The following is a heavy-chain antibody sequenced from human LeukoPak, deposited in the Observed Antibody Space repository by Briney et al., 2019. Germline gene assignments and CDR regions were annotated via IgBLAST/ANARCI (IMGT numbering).Heavy chain of an antibody. CDR3: ARLTRRDGYNFDY. CDR2: MNPNSGNT. D-gene: IGHD5-24*01. J-gene: IGHJ4*02. Sequence: ASVKVSCKASGYTFTSYDINWVRQATGQGLEWMGWMNPNSGNTGYAQKFQGRVTMTRNTSISTAYMELSSLRSEDTAVYYCARLTRRDGYNFDYWAREPWSPSPQ. CDR1: GYTFTSYD. V-gene: IGHV1-8*01.